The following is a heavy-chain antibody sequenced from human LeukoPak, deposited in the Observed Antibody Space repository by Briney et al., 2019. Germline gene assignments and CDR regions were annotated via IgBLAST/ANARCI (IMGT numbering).Heavy chain of an antibody. Sequence: SETLSLTCTVSGASIRSHYWSWIRQPPGKGLEWIGYMYYSGNSNYNPALKSRVTISVDTSKNQFSLKLSSVTAADTAVYYCASQATVTTSGDYWGQGTLVTVSS. V-gene: IGHV4-59*08. CDR2: MYYSGNS. J-gene: IGHJ4*02. CDR1: GASIRSHY. D-gene: IGHD4-11*01. CDR3: ASQATVTTSGDY.